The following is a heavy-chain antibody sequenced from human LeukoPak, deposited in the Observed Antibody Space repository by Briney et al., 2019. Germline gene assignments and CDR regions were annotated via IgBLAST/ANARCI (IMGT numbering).Heavy chain of an antibody. CDR3: ARGTGTRVAPYYFDH. CDR2: ISYDGTNK. Sequence: PGGSLRLSCAASGFTLSSFAMHWVRQAPGKGLEWVAVISYDGTNKYYADSVKGQFTISRDNSKNTLYLQMNSLRTEDTAMYYCARGTGTRVAPYYFDHWGQGTLVTVSS. D-gene: IGHD1-1*01. J-gene: IGHJ4*02. V-gene: IGHV3-30-3*01. CDR1: GFTLSSFA.